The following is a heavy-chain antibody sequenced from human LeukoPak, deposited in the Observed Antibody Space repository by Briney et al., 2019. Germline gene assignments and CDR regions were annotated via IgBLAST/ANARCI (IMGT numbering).Heavy chain of an antibody. V-gene: IGHV4-4*07. J-gene: IGHJ5*02. D-gene: IGHD6-19*01. CDR1: GGSISSYH. Sequence: SETLSLTCTGSGGSISSYHWSWIRQPAGQGLEWIGRMYPSGSTNYNPSLKSRVTMSVDTSKNQFSLKLTSVTAADTAVYYCARAPVAGSSGPNWFDPWGQGTLVTVSS. CDR2: MYPSGST. CDR3: ARAPVAGSSGPNWFDP.